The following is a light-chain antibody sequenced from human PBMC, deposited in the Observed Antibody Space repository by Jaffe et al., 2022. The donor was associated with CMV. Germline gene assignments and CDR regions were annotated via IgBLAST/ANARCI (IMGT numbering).Light chain of an antibody. CDR1: SSDVGAYNY. J-gene: IGLJ2*01. CDR2: EVS. CDR3: SSYAGSNNLGVV. Sequence: QSALTQPPSASGSPGQSVTISCTGTSSDVGAYNYVSWYQQHPGKAPKLMIYEVSKRPSGVPDRISGSKSGNTASLTVSGLQAEDEADYYCSSYAGSNNLGVVFGGGTKLTVL. V-gene: IGLV2-8*01.